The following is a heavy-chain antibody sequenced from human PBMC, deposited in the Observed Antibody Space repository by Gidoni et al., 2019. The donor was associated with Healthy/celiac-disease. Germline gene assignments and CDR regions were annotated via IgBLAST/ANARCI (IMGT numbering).Heavy chain of an antibody. V-gene: IGHV3-30-3*01. J-gene: IGHJ4*02. CDR2: ISYDGSNK. D-gene: IGHD2-2*01. CDR3: ARDVVVPAAVFDY. Sequence: QVQLVESGGGVVQPGRSLRLPCAASGFTFSSYAMHWVRQAPGKGLEWVAVISYDGSNKYYADSVKGRFTISRDNSKNTLYLQMNSLRAEDTAVYYCARDVVVPAAVFDYWGQGTLVTVSS. CDR1: GFTFSSYA.